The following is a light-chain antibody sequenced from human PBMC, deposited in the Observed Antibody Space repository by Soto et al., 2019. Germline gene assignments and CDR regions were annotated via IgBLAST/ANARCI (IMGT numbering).Light chain of an antibody. CDR3: QSYENSLSGWV. V-gene: IGLV1-40*01. CDR2: GNS. Sequence: QSVLTQPPSVSGAPGQRVTISCTGSSSNIGAGYDVHWYQQLPGTAPKLLIYGNSNRPSGVPDRFSGSKSGTSASLAITGLQAEDEADYYCQSYENSLSGWVFGGGTKLTVI. J-gene: IGLJ3*02. CDR1: SSNIGAGYD.